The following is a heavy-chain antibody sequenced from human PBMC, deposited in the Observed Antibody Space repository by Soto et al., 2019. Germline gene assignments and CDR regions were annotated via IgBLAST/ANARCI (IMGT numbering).Heavy chain of an antibody. V-gene: IGHV4-34*01. J-gene: IGHJ6*03. Sequence: SETLSLTCAVYGGSFSGYYWSWIRQPPGKGLEWIGEINHSGSTNYNPSLKSRATISVDTSKNQFSLKLSSVTAADTAVYYCARGRLDFWSGYYYYYYYMDVWGKGTTVTVSS. D-gene: IGHD3-3*01. CDR2: INHSGST. CDR3: ARGRLDFWSGYYYYYYYMDV. CDR1: GGSFSGYY.